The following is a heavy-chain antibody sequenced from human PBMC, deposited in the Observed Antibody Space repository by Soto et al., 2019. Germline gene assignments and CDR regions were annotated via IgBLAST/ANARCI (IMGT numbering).Heavy chain of an antibody. CDR3: AKDSSTVARYSEYFQH. CDR2: ISYDGSNK. V-gene: IGHV3-30*18. Sequence: GGSLRLSCAASGFTFSSYGVHWVRQAPGKGLEWVAVISYDGSNKYYADSVKGRFTISRDNSKNTLYLQMNSLRAEDTAVYYCAKDSSTVARYSEYFQHWGQGTLVTVSS. CDR1: GFTFSSYG. J-gene: IGHJ1*01. D-gene: IGHD6-19*01.